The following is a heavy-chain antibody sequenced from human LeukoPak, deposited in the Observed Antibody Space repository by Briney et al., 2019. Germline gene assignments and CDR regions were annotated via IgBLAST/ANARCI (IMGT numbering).Heavy chain of an antibody. CDR1: GYIFTGYY. CDR3: ARDNSLQDMAWWFDP. D-gene: IGHD5-24*01. Sequence: ASVKVSCKASGYIFTGYYMHWVRQAPGQGLEWVGLINPTGTSSWSAQKFQGRVTLTRDMSTSTDYMELSSLRSEDTAVYYCARDNSLQDMAWWFDPWGQGTLVIVSS. CDR2: INPTGTSS. V-gene: IGHV1-46*01. J-gene: IGHJ5*02.